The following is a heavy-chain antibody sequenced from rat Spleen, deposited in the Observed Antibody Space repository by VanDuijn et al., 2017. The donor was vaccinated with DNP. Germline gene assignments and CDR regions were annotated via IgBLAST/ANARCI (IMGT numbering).Heavy chain of an antibody. D-gene: IGHD1-2*01. Sequence: EVQLVESGGGLVQPGRSLKLSCPASSLTLSDYNMAWVRQAPKRGLEWVATIIYDGSRTFYRDSVKGRFTISRDNAENTVHLQMNSLRSEDSATYYCASWAPIAPISAANYWGQGVMVTVSS. J-gene: IGHJ2*01. CDR1: SLTLSDYN. CDR2: IIYDGSRT. CDR3: ASWAPIAPISAANY. V-gene: IGHV5S10*01.